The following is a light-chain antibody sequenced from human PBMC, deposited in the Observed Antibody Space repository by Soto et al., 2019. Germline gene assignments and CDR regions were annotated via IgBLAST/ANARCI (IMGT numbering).Light chain of an antibody. CDR2: DVS. CDR1: SSDVGGYNY. J-gene: IGLJ2*01. V-gene: IGLV2-14*01. CDR3: SSYTSSSTLV. Sequence: QSALTQPASVSGSPGQSITISCTGTSSDVGGYNYVSWYQQHPGKAPKLMIYDVSNRPSGVSYRFSGSKSGNTASLTNSGLQDEDEADYYCSSYTSSSTLVFGGGTKLTVL.